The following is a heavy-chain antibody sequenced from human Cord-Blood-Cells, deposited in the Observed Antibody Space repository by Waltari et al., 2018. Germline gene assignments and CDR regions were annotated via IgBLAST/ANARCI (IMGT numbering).Heavy chain of an antibody. Sequence: QVQLQQWGAGLLKPSETLSLTCAVYGGSFSGYYWSWLRQPPGKGLEWIGEINHSGSTNYNPSLKSRVTISVDTAKNQFSLKLSSVTAADTAVYYCARGYYGSGSYYNFDYWGQGTLVTVSS. V-gene: IGHV4-34*01. J-gene: IGHJ4*02. CDR1: GGSFSGYY. CDR2: INHSGST. D-gene: IGHD3-10*01. CDR3: ARGYYGSGSYYNFDY.